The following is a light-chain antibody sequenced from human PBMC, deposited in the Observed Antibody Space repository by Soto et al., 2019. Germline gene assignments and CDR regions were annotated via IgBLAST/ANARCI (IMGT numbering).Light chain of an antibody. CDR2: NVN. J-gene: IGLJ1*01. CDR3: LSNTTSRTYV. V-gene: IGLV2-14*03. CDR1: SSDIGAYEY. Sequence: QSVLTQPASVSGSPGQSITISCSGTSSDIGAYEYVSWYQQHPGKPPKLMIYNVNNRPSGVSYRFSGSKSGNTASLTISRLQTEDEADYYCLSNTTSRTYVFGPGTKVTVL.